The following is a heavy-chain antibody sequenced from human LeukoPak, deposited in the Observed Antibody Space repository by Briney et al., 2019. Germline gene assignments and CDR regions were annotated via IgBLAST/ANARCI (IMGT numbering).Heavy chain of an antibody. V-gene: IGHV3-74*01. CDR1: GFTFSSYS. Sequence: GGSLRLSCAASGFTFSSYSMNWVRQAPGKGLEWVSRMNSDGSSSSYADSVKGRFTISRDNAKSTLYLQMNSLRAEDTAVYYCARGGDGSNIYWYFDLWGRGTLVTVSS. CDR2: MNSDGSSS. J-gene: IGHJ2*01. D-gene: IGHD5-24*01. CDR3: ARGGDGSNIYWYFDL.